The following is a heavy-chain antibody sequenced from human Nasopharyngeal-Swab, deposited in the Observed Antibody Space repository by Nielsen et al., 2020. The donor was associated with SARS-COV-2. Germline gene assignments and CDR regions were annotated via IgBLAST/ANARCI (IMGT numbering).Heavy chain of an antibody. V-gene: IGHV4-34*01. CDR1: GGSFSGYY. CDR2: INHSGST. CDR3: ARARDYTDV. Sequence: SETLSLTCAVYGGSFSGYYWSWIRQPPGKGLEWIGEINHSGSTNYNPSLKSRVTISVDTSKNQFSLKLSSVTAADTAVYYCARARDYTDVWGKGTTVTVSS. J-gene: IGHJ6*03.